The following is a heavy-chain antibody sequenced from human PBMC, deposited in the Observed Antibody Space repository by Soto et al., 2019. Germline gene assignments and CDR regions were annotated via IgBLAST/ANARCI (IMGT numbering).Heavy chain of an antibody. CDR3: AIPHNYRGFDP. J-gene: IGHJ5*02. V-gene: IGHV1-69*02. D-gene: IGHD4-4*01. CDR2: IIPILGMA. Sequence: QVQLVQAGAEVKKPGSSVKVSCKASGGTSSRYIIIWVRQAPGQGLEWMGRIIPILGMANYAQKVQGRVSITADKSTSTAYMERSSLRSEDTAVYYCAIPHNYRGFDPWGQGTLVTVSS. CDR1: GGTSSRYI.